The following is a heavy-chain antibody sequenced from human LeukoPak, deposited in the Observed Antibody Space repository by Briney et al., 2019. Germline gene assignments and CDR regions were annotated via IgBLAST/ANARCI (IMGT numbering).Heavy chain of an antibody. V-gene: IGHV1-69*04. D-gene: IGHD5-18*01. Sequence: SVKVSCKASGGTFSSYAISWVRQAPGQGLEWMGRIIPIFGIANYAQKFQGRVTITADKSTSTAYMELSSLRFEDTAVYYCARDSDTAMAQGVYYYYYGMDVWGQGTTVTVSS. CDR2: IIPIFGIA. CDR1: GGTFSSYA. CDR3: ARDSDTAMAQGVYYYYYGMDV. J-gene: IGHJ6*02.